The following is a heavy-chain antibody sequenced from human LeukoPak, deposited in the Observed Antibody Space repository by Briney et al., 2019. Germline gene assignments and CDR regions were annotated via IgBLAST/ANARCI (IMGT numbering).Heavy chain of an antibody. J-gene: IGHJ6*03. Sequence: PSETLSLTCAVYGGSFSGYYWSWIRQPPGKGLEWIGHIYYSGSTNYNPSLKSRVTISVDTSKNQFSLKLSSVTAADTAVYYCARESRRRDGYNYDYYYYVDVWGKGTTVTVSS. CDR2: IYYSGST. CDR3: ARESRRRDGYNYDYYYYVDV. D-gene: IGHD5-24*01. V-gene: IGHV4-59*01. CDR1: GGSFSGYY.